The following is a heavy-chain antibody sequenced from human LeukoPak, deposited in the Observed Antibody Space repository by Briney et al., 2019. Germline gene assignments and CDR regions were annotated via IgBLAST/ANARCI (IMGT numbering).Heavy chain of an antibody. Sequence: SETLSLTCTVSGGSISSYYWSWIRQPPGKGLEWIGYIYYSGSTNYNPSLKSRVTISVDTSKNQFSLKLSSVTAADTAVYYCARQDSSGYYYVAFDYWGQGTLVTVSS. V-gene: IGHV4-59*01. D-gene: IGHD3-22*01. CDR1: GGSISSYY. CDR3: ARQDSSGYYYVAFDY. J-gene: IGHJ4*02. CDR2: IYYSGST.